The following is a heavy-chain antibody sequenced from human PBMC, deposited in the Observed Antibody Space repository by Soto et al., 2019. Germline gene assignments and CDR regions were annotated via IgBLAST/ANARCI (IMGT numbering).Heavy chain of an antibody. CDR2: IYPGDSDT. Sequence: PGESLKISCKGSGYSFTSYWIGWVRQMPGKGLEWMGIIYPGDSDTRYSPSFQGQVTISADKSISTAYLQWSSLKASDTAMYYCARSGRFGGLLKRPYYYYGMDVWGQGTTVTVSS. CDR3: ARSGRFGGLLKRPYYYYGMDV. D-gene: IGHD3-10*01. CDR1: GYSFTSYW. J-gene: IGHJ6*02. V-gene: IGHV5-51*01.